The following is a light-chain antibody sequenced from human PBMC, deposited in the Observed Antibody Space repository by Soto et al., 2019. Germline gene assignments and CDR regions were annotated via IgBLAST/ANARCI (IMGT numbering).Light chain of an antibody. Sequence: DNQMTPSPFTLFASVGDKVTITFPASQSISSWLAWYQQKPGTAPKLLIYKASTLQSGVPSRFSGSGSGTEFTLTISSLQPDDFATYYCQQYSDNWTFGQGTKVDIK. CDR2: KAS. CDR3: QQYSDNWT. J-gene: IGKJ1*01. V-gene: IGKV1-5*03. CDR1: QSISSW.